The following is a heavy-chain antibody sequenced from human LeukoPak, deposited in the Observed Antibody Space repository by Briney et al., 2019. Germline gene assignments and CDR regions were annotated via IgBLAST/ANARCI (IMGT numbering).Heavy chain of an antibody. CDR2: INHSGST. CDR3: AREATEYSTYVLDY. CDR1: GGSFSDYY. Sequence: PSETLSLTCAVYGGSFSDYYWSWIRQPPGKGLEWIGEINHSGSTNYNPSLKSRVTISVDTSKNQFSLKLSSVTAADTAVYYCAREATEYSTYVLDYWGQGTLVTVSS. D-gene: IGHD6-6*01. J-gene: IGHJ4*02. V-gene: IGHV4-34*01.